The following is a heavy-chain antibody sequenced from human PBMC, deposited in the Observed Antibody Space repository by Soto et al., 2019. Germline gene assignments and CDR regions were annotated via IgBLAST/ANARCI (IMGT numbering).Heavy chain of an antibody. CDR1: GFTFSSYA. Sequence: PGGSLRLSCAASGFTFSSYAMSWVRQAPGKGLEWVSAISGSGGSTYYADSVKGRFTISRDNAKNTLYLQMSSLRSEDTAVYYCARLVSRRYFDSWGRGTLVTVSS. D-gene: IGHD3-9*01. J-gene: IGHJ4*02. CDR3: ARLVSRRYFDS. CDR2: ISGSGGST. V-gene: IGHV3-23*01.